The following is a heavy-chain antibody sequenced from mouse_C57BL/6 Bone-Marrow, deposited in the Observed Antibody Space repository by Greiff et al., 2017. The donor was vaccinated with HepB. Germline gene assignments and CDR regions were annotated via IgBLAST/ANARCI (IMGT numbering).Heavy chain of an antibody. CDR2: SRNKANDYTT. CDR1: GFTFSDFY. CDR3: AREGSSYSYWYFDV. Sequence: EVKLVESGGGLVQSGRSLRLSCATSGFTFSDFYMEWVRQAPGKGLEWIAASRNKANDYTTEYSASVKGRFIVSRDTSQSILYLQMNALRAEDTAIYYCAREGSSYSYWYFDVWGTGTTVTVSS. J-gene: IGHJ1*03. V-gene: IGHV7-1*01. D-gene: IGHD1-1*01.